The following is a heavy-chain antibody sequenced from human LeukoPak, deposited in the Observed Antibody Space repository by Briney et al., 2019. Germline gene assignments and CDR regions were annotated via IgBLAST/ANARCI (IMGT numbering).Heavy chain of an antibody. D-gene: IGHD2-2*01. CDR2: ISGSGGGT. CDR3: AKMGGRISAAVDN. J-gene: IGHJ4*02. CDR1: RFTFNTYA. Sequence: PGGSLRLSCAASRFTFNTYAMSWVRQAPGKGLEWVSGISGSGGGTYYADSVKGRFTISRDNSKSTLYLQMNSLRVEDTAVYYCAKMGGRISAAVDNCGQGTLVTVSS. V-gene: IGHV3-23*01.